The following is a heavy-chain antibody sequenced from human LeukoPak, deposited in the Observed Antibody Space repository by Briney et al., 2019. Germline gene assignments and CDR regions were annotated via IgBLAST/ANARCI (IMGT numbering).Heavy chain of an antibody. V-gene: IGHV4-4*07. J-gene: IGHJ5*02. D-gene: IGHD3-10*01. CDR3: ARHVLTMVRGASRCDP. Sequence: SETLSLTCAVSGGSISNYYWSWLRQPAGKELEWIGRIYTSGSTNYNPSLKSRVTMSVDTSKNQFSLKLSSVTAADTAVYYCARHVLTMVRGASRCDPWGQGTLVTVSS. CDR2: IYTSGST. CDR1: GGSISNYY.